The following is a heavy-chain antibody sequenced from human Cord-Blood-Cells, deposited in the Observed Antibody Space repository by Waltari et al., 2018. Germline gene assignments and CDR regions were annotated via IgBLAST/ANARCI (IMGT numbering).Heavy chain of an antibody. V-gene: IGHV1-69*18. CDR1: GCTLSSYA. CDR3: ARGLVAAREYFQH. J-gene: IGHJ1*01. Sequence: QVQLVQSGAEVKKPGSSVKVSCQASGCTLSSYAIRCVRQAPGQGLEWMGRIIPIFGTANYAQKFQGGVTITADESTSTAYMELSSLRSEDTAVYYCARGLVAAREYFQHWGQGTLVTVSS. CDR2: IIPIFGTA. D-gene: IGHD6-6*01.